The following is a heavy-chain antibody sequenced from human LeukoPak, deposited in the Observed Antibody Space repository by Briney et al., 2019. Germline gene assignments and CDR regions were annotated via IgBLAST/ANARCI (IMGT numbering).Heavy chain of an antibody. CDR2: IYYSGST. CDR3: ARGIMVRGVIEYNWFGP. Sequence: SGTLSLTCTVSGGSISSGGYYWSWIRQHPGKGLEWIGYIYYSGSTYYNPSLKSRVTISVDTSKNQFSLKLSSVTAADTAVYYCARGIMVRGVIEYNWFGPWGQGTLVTVSS. J-gene: IGHJ5*02. D-gene: IGHD3-10*01. CDR1: GGSISSGGYY. V-gene: IGHV4-31*03.